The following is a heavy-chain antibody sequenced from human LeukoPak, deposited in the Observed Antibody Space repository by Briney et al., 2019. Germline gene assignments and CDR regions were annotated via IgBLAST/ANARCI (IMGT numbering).Heavy chain of an antibody. CDR2: ISGSGAYT. V-gene: IGHV3-23*01. CDR3: AKYFASGSYYKLPH. D-gene: IGHD3-10*01. Sequence: GALRLSCAASGFTLSSYAMSWVRQAPGEGLEWGSNISGSGAYTYYADSVKGRFTISRDNSKNTLYLQMNSLRAEHMAVYYCAKYFASGSYYKLPHWGQGTLVTVSS. J-gene: IGHJ1*01. CDR1: GFTLSSYA.